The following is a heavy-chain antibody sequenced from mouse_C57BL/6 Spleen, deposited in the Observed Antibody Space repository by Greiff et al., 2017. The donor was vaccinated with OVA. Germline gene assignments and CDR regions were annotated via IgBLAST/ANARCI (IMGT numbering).Heavy chain of an antibody. CDR2: INPNNGGT. J-gene: IGHJ3*01. V-gene: IGHV1-26*01. D-gene: IGHD3-2*02. Sequence: EVQLQQSGPELVKPGASVKISCKASGYTFTDYYMNWVKQSHGKSLEWIGDINPNNGGTSYNQKFKGKATLTVDKSSSTAYMELSSLTSEDSAVYYCASRDSSGLLAYWGQGTLVTVSA. CDR3: ASRDSSGLLAY. CDR1: GYTFTDYY.